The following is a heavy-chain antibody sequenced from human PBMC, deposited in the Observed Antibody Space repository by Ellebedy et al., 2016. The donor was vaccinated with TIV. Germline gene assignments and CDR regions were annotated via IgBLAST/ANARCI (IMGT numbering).Heavy chain of an antibody. V-gene: IGHV4-31*03. CDR1: GGSISSGGYY. CDR2: IYYSGST. CDR3: ARDQNYDTSGRDALDI. J-gene: IGHJ3*02. Sequence: SETLSLTXTVSGGSISSGGYYWSWIRQHPGKGLEWIGYIYYSGSTYYNPSLKSRVTISVDTSKNQFSLKLSSVTAADTAMYYCARDQNYDTSGRDALDIWGQGIMVTVSS. D-gene: IGHD3-22*01.